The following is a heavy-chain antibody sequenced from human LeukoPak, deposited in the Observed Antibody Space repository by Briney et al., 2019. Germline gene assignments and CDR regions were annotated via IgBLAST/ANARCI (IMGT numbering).Heavy chain of an antibody. D-gene: IGHD5-18*01. CDR3: ARGHNVDTPMVAPFDP. J-gene: IGHJ5*02. CDR2: IYTSGST. V-gene: IGHV4-61*02. Sequence: SETLSLTCTVSGGSISSGSYYWSWLRQPAGKGLEWIARIYTSGSTNYNPSLKSRVTISVDTSKNQFSLKLSSVTAADRAVYYCARGHNVDTPMVAPFDPWGQGTLVTVSS. CDR1: GGSISSGSYY.